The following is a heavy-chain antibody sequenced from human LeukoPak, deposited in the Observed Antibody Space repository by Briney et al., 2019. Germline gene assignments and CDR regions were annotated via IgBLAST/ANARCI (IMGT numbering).Heavy chain of an antibody. D-gene: IGHD1-26*01. J-gene: IGHJ4*02. V-gene: IGHV3-21*01. CDR3: ARDRGSYFKFDY. Sequence: PGGSLRLSCAASGFTFSSYSMNWVRQAPGKGLEWVSSISSSSSYIYYADSAKGRFTISRDNAKNSLYLQMNSLRAEDTAVYYCARDRGSYFKFDYWGQGTLVTVSS. CDR2: ISSSSSYI. CDR1: GFTFSSYS.